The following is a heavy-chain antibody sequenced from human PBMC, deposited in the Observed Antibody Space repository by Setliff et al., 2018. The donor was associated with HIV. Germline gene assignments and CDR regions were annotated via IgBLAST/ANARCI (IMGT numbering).Heavy chain of an antibody. CDR3: ARAGYYGSTSYWEYFQH. CDR1: GGSISSHY. Sequence: PSETLPLTCTVSGGSISSHYWSWIRQPPGKGLEWIGSIYYNGITNYNPSLKSRVTVSVDTSKNQFSLKLSSVTAADTAVYYCARAGYYGSTSYWEYFQHWGQGTLVTVSS. CDR2: IYYNGIT. V-gene: IGHV4-59*11. J-gene: IGHJ1*01. D-gene: IGHD3-22*01.